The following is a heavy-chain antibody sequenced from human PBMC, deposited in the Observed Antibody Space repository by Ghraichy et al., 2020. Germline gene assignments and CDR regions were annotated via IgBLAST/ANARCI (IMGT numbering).Heavy chain of an antibody. J-gene: IGHJ5*02. CDR1: GGTFSSYA. CDR3: AGPRGELLPPRGFDP. CDR2: IIPIFGTA. V-gene: IGHV1-69*13. Sequence: SVKVSCKASGGTFSSYAISWVRQAPGQGLEWMGGIIPIFGTANYAQKFQGRVTITADESTSTAYMELSSLRSEDTAVYYCAGPRGELLPPRGFDPWGQGTLVTVSS. D-gene: IGHD1-26*01.